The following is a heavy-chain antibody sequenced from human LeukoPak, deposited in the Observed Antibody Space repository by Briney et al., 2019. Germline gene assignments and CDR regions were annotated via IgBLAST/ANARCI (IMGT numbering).Heavy chain of an antibody. Sequence: KPSETLSLTCAVYGGSFSGYYWSWIRQPPGKGLEWIGEINHSGSTNYNSSLKSRVTISVDTSKNQFSLKLSSVTAADTAVYYCARGSGFGELLYNYWGQGTLVTVSS. D-gene: IGHD3-10*01. J-gene: IGHJ4*02. CDR1: GGSFSGYY. CDR3: ARGSGFGELLYNY. CDR2: INHSGST. V-gene: IGHV4-34*01.